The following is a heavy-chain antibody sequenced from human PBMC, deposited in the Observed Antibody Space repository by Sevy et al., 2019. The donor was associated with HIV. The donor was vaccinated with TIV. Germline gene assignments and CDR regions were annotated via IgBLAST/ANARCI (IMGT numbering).Heavy chain of an antibody. Sequence: GGSLRLSCAASGFTFSIYAMSWVRQAPGKGLEWVSSISRSGGSTHYADSVKGRLTISRDNSKSTLFLQMNSLSAEDTAVYYCANVDVVVQVADYGLDVWGQGTTVTVSS. CDR1: GFTFSIYA. CDR2: ISRSGGST. CDR3: ANVDVVVQVADYGLDV. V-gene: IGHV3-23*01. D-gene: IGHD2-2*01. J-gene: IGHJ6*02.